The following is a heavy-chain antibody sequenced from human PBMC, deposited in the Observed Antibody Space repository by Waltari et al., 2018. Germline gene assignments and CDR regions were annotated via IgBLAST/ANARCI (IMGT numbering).Heavy chain of an antibody. CDR1: GGSISSYY. Sequence: QVQLQESGPGLVKPSETLSLTCTVSGGSISSYYWSWIRPPPGKGLEWIGYIYYSGSTNYNPSLKSRVTISVDTSKNQFSLKLSSVTAADTAVYYCAREPPRRYYYGMDVWGQGTTVTVSS. V-gene: IGHV4-59*01. J-gene: IGHJ6*02. CDR2: IYYSGST. CDR3: AREPPRRYYYGMDV.